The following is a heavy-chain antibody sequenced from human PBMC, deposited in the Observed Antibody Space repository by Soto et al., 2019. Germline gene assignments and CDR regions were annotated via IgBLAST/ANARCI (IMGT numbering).Heavy chain of an antibody. J-gene: IGHJ3*02. CDR3: AKIRSGSYYARRAFDI. V-gene: IGHV3-23*01. CDR1: GFTFSSHA. D-gene: IGHD1-26*01. CDR2: ISGSGGST. Sequence: GGSLRLSCAASGFTFSSHAMSWVRQAPGKGLEWVSAISGSGGSTYYADSVKGRFTISRDNSKNTLYLQMNSLRAEDTAVYYCAKIRSGSYYARRAFDIWGQGTMVTVSS.